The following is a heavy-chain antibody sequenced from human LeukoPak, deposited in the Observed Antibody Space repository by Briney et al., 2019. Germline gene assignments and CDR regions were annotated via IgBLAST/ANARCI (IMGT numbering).Heavy chain of an antibody. CDR1: GFTFSTYG. D-gene: IGHD6-19*01. J-gene: IGHJ1*01. CDR3: ANDDSSGLITLGTFQH. Sequence: GGSLRLSCAASGFTFSTYGISWVRQAPGKGLEWVSSISSGSTYIYYADSVRGRFTISRDNANNSLYLQMNSLRAEDTAVYFCANDDSSGLITLGTFQHWGQGTLVTVSS. CDR2: ISSGSTYI. V-gene: IGHV3-21*01.